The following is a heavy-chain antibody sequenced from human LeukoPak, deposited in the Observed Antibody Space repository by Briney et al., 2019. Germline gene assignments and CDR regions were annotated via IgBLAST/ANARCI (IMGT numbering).Heavy chain of an antibody. CDR2: IYYSGST. J-gene: IGHJ6*02. CDR1: GGSISSYY. V-gene: IGHV4-59*01. Sequence: SETLSLTCTVSGGSISSYYWSWIRQPPGKGLEWIGYIYYSGSTNYNPSLKSRVTISVDTSKNQFSLKLSSVTAADTAVYYCARDYVSRFGEFPYGMGVWGQGTTVTVSS. D-gene: IGHD3-10*01. CDR3: ARDYVSRFGEFPYGMGV.